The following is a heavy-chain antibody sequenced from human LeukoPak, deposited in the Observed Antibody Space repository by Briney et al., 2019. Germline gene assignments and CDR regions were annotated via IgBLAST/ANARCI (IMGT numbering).Heavy chain of an antibody. Sequence: PSETLSLTCTVSGASISSSPYYWTWTRQPAGKGREWIGHIFTVGPATYNPSRKSRATIPRATSNNEVSLSLHSVTAADTSIHYCAVAWNAEWTFGAWGQGTLVTVSS. V-gene: IGHV4-61*09. J-gene: IGHJ5*02. CDR2: IFTVGPA. D-gene: IGHD1-1*01. CDR3: AVAWNAEWTFGA. CDR1: GASISSSPYY.